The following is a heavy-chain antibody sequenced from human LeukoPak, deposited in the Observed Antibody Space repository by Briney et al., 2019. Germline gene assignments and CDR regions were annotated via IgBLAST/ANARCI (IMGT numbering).Heavy chain of an antibody. CDR2: INHSGST. CDR3: ARGPASRRYHYYYMDV. CDR1: GGSFRGYY. J-gene: IGHJ6*03. V-gene: IGHV4-34*01. Sequence: KPSETLSLTCAVYGGSFRGYYWSWIRQPPGKGLEWIGEINHSGSTNYNPSLKSRVTISVDTSKNQFSLKLSSVTAADTAVYYCARGPASRRYHYYYMDVWGKGTTVTVSS.